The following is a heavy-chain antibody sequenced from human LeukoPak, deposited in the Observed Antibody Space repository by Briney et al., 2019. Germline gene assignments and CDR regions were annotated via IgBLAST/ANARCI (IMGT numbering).Heavy chain of an antibody. J-gene: IGHJ1*01. D-gene: IGHD3-22*01. V-gene: IGHV1-46*01. CDR2: INPSGGST. Sequence: ASVKVSCKASGYTFTSYDINWVRQAPGQGLEWMGIINPSGGSTSYAQKFQGRVTMTRDTSTSTVYMELSSLRSDDTAVYYCARAWMGYSITMIVATNEYFQHWGQGTLVTVSS. CDR1: GYTFTSYD. CDR3: ARAWMGYSITMIVATNEYFQH.